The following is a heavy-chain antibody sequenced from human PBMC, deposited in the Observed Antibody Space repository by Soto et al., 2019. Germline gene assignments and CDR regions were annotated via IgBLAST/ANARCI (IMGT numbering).Heavy chain of an antibody. V-gene: IGHV1-8*01. J-gene: IGHJ5*02. CDR2: MNPNSGHT. Sequence: QVQLVQSGAEVKKPGASVKVSCKASGYTFTSYDIKWVRQATGQGLEWMGWMNPNSGHTGYEQKFQGRVTMTRNTSISTAYMELSSLTSEDTAVYYCVRMRFGESNRPTNWFDPWGQGTLVTVSS. D-gene: IGHD3-10*01. CDR3: VRMRFGESNRPTNWFDP. CDR1: GYTFTSYD.